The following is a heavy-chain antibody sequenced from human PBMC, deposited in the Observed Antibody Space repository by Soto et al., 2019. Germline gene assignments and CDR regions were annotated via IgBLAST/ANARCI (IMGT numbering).Heavy chain of an antibody. CDR2: ISWNSGSI. J-gene: IGHJ2*01. Sequence: GGSLRLSCAASGFTFDDYAMHWVRQAPGKGLEWVSGISWNSGSIGYADSVKGRFTISRDNAKNSLYLQMNSLRAEDTALYYCAKDGRSTFGGVIVAKGGDWYFDLWGRGTLVTVSS. D-gene: IGHD3-16*02. CDR1: GFTFDDYA. CDR3: AKDGRSTFGGVIVAKGGDWYFDL. V-gene: IGHV3-9*01.